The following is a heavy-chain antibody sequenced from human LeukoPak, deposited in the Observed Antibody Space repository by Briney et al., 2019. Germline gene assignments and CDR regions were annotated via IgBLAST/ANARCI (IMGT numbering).Heavy chain of an antibody. CDR2: ISPSGST. CDR3: AREGPMRGYFDY. CDR1: GGSISSGSSY. J-gene: IGHJ4*02. V-gene: IGHV4-61*02. Sequence: SETLSLTCTFSGGSISSGSSYWHWIRQPAGKGLEWIGRISPSGSTNYNPSLKSRVTISVDTSKKQFSLKLSSVTAADTAVYYCAREGPMRGYFDYWGQGTLVTVSS.